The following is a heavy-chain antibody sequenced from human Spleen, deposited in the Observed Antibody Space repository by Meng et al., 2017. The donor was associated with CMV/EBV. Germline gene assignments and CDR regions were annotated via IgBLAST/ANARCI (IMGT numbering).Heavy chain of an antibody. Sequence: SETLSLTCTVSGGSVSSGSYYWSWIRQPPGKGLEWIGYIYYSGSTNYNPSLKSRVTISVDTSKNQFSLKLSSVTAADTAVYYCARDSNQGFFDYWGQGTLVTVSS. CDR3: ARDSNQGFFDY. J-gene: IGHJ4*02. CDR1: GGSVSSGSYY. CDR2: IYYSGST. V-gene: IGHV4-61*01. D-gene: IGHD2-8*01.